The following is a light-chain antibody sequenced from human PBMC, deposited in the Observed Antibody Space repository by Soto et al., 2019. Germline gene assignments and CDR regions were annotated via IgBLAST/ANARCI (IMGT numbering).Light chain of an antibody. CDR1: QSVSKS. CDR3: QQGNNWPIFT. Sequence: EIVLTQSPATLSLSPGERATLSCRASQSVSKSLAWYQQKPGQAPRFLIYTTSNRATGIPARFSGSGSRTDFTLTISSLEPEDFAVYYCQQGNNWPIFTFGPGTKVDIK. CDR2: TTS. J-gene: IGKJ3*01. V-gene: IGKV3-11*01.